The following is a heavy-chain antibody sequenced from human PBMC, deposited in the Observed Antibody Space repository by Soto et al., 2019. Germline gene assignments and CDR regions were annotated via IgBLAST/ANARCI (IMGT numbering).Heavy chain of an antibody. Sequence: SETLSLTCTVSGGSVSSGSYYWSWIRQPPGKGLEWIGYIYYSGSTNYNPSLKSRVTISVDTSKNQFSLKLSSVTAADAAVYYCARVVAVAGTLSDYYYYYGMDVWGQGTTVTVSS. D-gene: IGHD6-19*01. J-gene: IGHJ6*02. CDR2: IYYSGST. CDR3: ARVVAVAGTLSDYYYYYGMDV. CDR1: GGSVSSGSYY. V-gene: IGHV4-61*01.